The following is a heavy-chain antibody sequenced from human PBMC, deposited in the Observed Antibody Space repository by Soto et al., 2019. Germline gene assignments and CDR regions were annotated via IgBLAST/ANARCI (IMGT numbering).Heavy chain of an antibody. CDR1: GFAFSSYA. J-gene: IGHJ6*03. D-gene: IGHD2-15*01. Sequence: EVQLLESGGGLVQPGGSLRLSCAASGFAFSSYAMSWVRQAPGKGLEWVSAISGSGGSTYYADSVKGRFTISRDNSKNTLYLQMNSLRAEDTAVYYCARHYCNGGSCYSLNYYYYMDVWGKGTTVTVSS. V-gene: IGHV3-23*01. CDR2: ISGSGGST. CDR3: ARHYCNGGSCYSLNYYYYMDV.